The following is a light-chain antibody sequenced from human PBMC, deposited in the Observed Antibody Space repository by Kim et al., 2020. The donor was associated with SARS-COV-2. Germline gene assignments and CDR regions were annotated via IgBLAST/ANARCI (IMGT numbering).Light chain of an antibody. Sequence: EIVMTQSPATLSVSPGERATLSCRASQSVSSNLAWYQQKPGQAPRLLIYGASTRATGIPARFSGSGSGTEFTLTISSLQSEDFAVYYCQQYRIFGQGTKLEIK. CDR3: QQYRI. CDR1: QSVSSN. V-gene: IGKV3-15*01. CDR2: GAS. J-gene: IGKJ2*01.